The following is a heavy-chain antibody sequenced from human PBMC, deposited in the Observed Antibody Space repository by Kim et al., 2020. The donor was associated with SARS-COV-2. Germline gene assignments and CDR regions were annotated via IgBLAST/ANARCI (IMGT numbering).Heavy chain of an antibody. CDR2: IRSNGNNYAT. Sequence: GGSLRLSCAASGFSFSDSNMHWVRQASGKGLEWVGRIRSNGNNYATAYAASVKGRFTISRDDSKNTAYLQMNSLKIEDTAVYYCTRLGGELSDYWGQGTLVTVSS. CDR1: GFSFSDSN. CDR3: TRLGGELSDY. V-gene: IGHV3-73*01. J-gene: IGHJ4*02. D-gene: IGHD3-16*02.